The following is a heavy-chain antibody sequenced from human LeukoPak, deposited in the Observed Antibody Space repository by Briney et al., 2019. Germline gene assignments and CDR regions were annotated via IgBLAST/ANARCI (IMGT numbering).Heavy chain of an antibody. V-gene: IGHV1-69*04. CDR3: ARGEEQWLRFDY. J-gene: IGHJ4*02. D-gene: IGHD6-19*01. CDR1: GGTFSSYA. CDR2: IIPILGIA. Sequence: GASVKVSCKASGGTFSSYAISWVRQAPGQGLEWMGRIIPILGIANYAQKFQGRVTITADKSTSTAYMELSSLRSEDTAVYYCARGEEQWLRFDYWGQGTLVTVSS.